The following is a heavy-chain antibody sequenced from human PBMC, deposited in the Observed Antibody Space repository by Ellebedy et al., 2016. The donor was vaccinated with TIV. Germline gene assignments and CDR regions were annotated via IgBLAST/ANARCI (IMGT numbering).Heavy chain of an antibody. V-gene: IGHV3-15*07. Sequence: GESLKISCSASGFTFSRYWMNWVRRAPGKGLEWVGRIKSKTFDGETEYAAPVKGRFTISSDDSKNTLYLQMDSLNTEDTAVYYCTKDDFGSWRGGWGDYWGQGTLVTVSS. J-gene: IGHJ4*02. D-gene: IGHD3-3*01. CDR2: IKSKTFDGET. CDR3: TKDDFGSWRGGWGDY. CDR1: GFTFSRYW.